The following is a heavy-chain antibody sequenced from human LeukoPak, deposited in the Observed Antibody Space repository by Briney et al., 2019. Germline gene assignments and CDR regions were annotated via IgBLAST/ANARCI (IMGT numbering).Heavy chain of an antibody. Sequence: ASVKVSCKASGYTFTSYYMHWVRQAPGQGLEWMGIINPSGGSTSYAQKFQGRVTMTRDTSTSTVYMELSSLRSEDPAVYYCARAIIAVAGFDYWGQGTLVTVSS. CDR1: GYTFTSYY. CDR3: ARAIIAVAGFDY. CDR2: INPSGGST. J-gene: IGHJ4*02. D-gene: IGHD6-19*01. V-gene: IGHV1-46*01.